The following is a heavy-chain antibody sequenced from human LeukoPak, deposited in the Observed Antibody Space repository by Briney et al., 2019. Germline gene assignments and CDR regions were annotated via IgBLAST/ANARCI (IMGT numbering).Heavy chain of an antibody. Sequence: GGSLRLSCAASGFTFSSYSMNWVRQAPGKGLEWVSSISSSSSYIYYADSVKGRFTISRDNAKNSLYLQMNSLRAEDTAVYYCAKDLVRQDIVVVPPRRDYGMDVWGQGTTVTVSS. V-gene: IGHV3-21*04. CDR1: GFTFSSYS. CDR2: ISSSSSYI. D-gene: IGHD2-2*01. J-gene: IGHJ6*02. CDR3: AKDLVRQDIVVVPPRRDYGMDV.